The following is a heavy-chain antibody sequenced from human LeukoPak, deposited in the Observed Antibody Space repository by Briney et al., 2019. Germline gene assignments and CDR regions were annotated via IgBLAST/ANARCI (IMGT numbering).Heavy chain of an antibody. Sequence: PGGSLRLSCAASGFTFSSYAMSWVRQAPGKGLEWVSATSGSGGSTYYADSVEGRFTISRDNSKNTLYLQMNSLRAEDTAVYYCAKDQRVAAAGLLDYWGQGTLVTVSS. CDR2: TSGSGGST. CDR1: GFTFSSYA. V-gene: IGHV3-23*01. CDR3: AKDQRVAAAGLLDY. D-gene: IGHD6-13*01. J-gene: IGHJ4*02.